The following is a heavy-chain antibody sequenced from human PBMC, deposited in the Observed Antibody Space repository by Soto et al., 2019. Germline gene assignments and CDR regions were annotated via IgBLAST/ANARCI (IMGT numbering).Heavy chain of an antibody. CDR3: TAPGGYKMGV. D-gene: IGHD3-22*01. CDR1: GFTFSSSW. J-gene: IGHJ6*02. CDR2: IKQDGSEK. Sequence: GGSLRLSCAASGFTFSSSWMRWVRQAPGKGLEWVANIKQDGSEKYYVDSVKGRFIISRDNAKNSLYLQMNSLRAEDTAVYYCTAPGGYKMGVRGPGTTVTVSS. V-gene: IGHV3-7*05.